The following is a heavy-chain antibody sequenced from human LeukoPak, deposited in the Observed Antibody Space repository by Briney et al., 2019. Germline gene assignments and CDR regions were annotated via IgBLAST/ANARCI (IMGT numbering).Heavy chain of an antibody. J-gene: IGHJ4*02. CDR3: ARGQYYFGTGFDKGVFDY. Sequence: GGSLRLSCEASGFTFTNYWMHWVRQAPGMGLVWVSRLPPDELGIIYADSVKGRFTVSRDNAKNTVYLQMNNLRAEDTAVYYCARGQYYFGTGFDKGVFDYWGQGTLVTVSS. CDR1: GFTFTNYW. V-gene: IGHV3-74*01. CDR2: LPPDELGI. D-gene: IGHD3/OR15-3a*01.